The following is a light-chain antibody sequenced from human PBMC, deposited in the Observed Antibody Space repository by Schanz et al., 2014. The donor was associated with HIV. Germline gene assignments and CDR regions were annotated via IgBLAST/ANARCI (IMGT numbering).Light chain of an antibody. Sequence: EIVMTQSPATLSVSPGESATLSCRASQSVSSNLAWSQQKPGQAPRLLIYDVSKRATGIPDRFSGSGSGTDFTLTISRLEPEDFAVYYCLQYGSSPRTFGLGTK. CDR1: QSVSSN. CDR3: LQYGSSPRT. CDR2: DVS. V-gene: IGKV3-20*01. J-gene: IGKJ1*01.